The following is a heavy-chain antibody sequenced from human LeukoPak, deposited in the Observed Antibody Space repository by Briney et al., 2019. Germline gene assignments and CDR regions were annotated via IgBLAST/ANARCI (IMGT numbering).Heavy chain of an antibody. CDR3: ARVARTYYDILTGSGGDYYYGMDV. D-gene: IGHD3-9*01. CDR2: IWYDGSNK. Sequence: GGSLRLSCAASGFTFSSYGMHWVRQAPGKGLEWVAVIWYDGSNKYYADSVKGRFTISRDNSKNTLYLQMNSLRAEDTAVYYCARVARTYYDILTGSGGDYYYGMDVWGQGTTVTVSS. V-gene: IGHV3-33*01. CDR1: GFTFSSYG. J-gene: IGHJ6*02.